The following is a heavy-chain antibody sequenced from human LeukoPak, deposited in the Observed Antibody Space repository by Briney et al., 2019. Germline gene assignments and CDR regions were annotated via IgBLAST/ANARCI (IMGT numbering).Heavy chain of an antibody. CDR2: ITTANTNT. J-gene: IGHJ4*02. D-gene: IGHD1-26*01. CDR3: VGSYWYYFDY. CDR1: GFTFNTYG. V-gene: IGHV3-48*04. Sequence: GGSLRLSCAASGFTFNTYGMSWVRQAPGKGLEWVSHITTANTNTYYADPVKGRFTISRDDGRNSLYLQMNNLRVEDTAVYYCVGSYWYYFDYWGQGTLVTVSS.